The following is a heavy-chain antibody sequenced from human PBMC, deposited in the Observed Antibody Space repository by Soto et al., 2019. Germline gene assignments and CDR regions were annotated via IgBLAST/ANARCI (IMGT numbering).Heavy chain of an antibody. CDR1: GYSFTSYW. CDR3: ARTTYYYDSSGYYTASSTLFYFDY. CDR2: IYPGDSDT. D-gene: IGHD3-22*01. J-gene: IGHJ4*02. V-gene: IGHV5-51*01. Sequence: GESLKISCKGSGYSFTSYWIGWVRQMPGKGLEWMGIIYPGDSDTRYSPSFQGQVTISADKSISTAYLQWSSLKASDTAMYYCARTTYYYDSSGYYTASSTLFYFDYWGQGTLVTVSS.